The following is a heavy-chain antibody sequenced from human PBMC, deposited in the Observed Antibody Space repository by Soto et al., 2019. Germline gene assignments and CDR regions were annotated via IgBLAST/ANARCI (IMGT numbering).Heavy chain of an antibody. D-gene: IGHD6-13*01. Sequence: PSETLPLTCTVSGGSIISYYWSWIRTTPGKGLEWIGYIYYSGSTYYNPSLKSRVTISVDTSKNQFSLKLSSVTAADTAVFYCARERPDGSRLDPWGQGTLVTVSS. V-gene: IGHV4-59*12. J-gene: IGHJ5*02. CDR2: IYYSGST. CDR3: ARERPDGSRLDP. CDR1: GGSIISYY.